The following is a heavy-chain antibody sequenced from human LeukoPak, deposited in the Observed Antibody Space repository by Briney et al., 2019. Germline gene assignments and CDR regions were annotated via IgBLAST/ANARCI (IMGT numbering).Heavy chain of an antibody. V-gene: IGHV4-61*02. D-gene: IGHD3-22*01. CDR2: IYTSGST. CDR3: ARLPQEEDSSGYYLWWWAFDI. CDR1: GGSISSGRYY. J-gene: IGHJ3*02. Sequence: PSETLSLTCTVSGGSISSGRYYWSWIRQPAGKGLEWIGRIYTSGSTNYNPSLKSRVTISVDTSKNQFSLKLSSVTAADTAVYYCARLPQEEDSSGYYLWWWAFDIWGQGTMVTVSS.